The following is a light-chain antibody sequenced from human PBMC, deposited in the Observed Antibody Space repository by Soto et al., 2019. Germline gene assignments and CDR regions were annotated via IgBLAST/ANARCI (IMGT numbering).Light chain of an antibody. J-gene: IGLJ2*01. V-gene: IGLV3-9*01. CDR3: QVWDSSTGVV. CDR2: RDI. Sequence: SYELTQPLSVSVALGQTASITCGGNNIGSKNVHWYQQKPGQAPVLVIYRDITRPSGIPERFSGSNSGNTAALTISRAQAGDEADYYCQVWDSSTGVVFGGGTKVTVL. CDR1: NIGSKN.